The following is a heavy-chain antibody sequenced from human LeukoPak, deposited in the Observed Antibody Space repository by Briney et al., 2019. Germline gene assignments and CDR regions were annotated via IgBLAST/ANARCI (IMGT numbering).Heavy chain of an antibody. CDR1: GFTFSTYS. J-gene: IGHJ4*02. Sequence: GGSLRLSCAASGFTFSTYSMHWVRRAPGKGLVWVSRIISDESNTTYAASVMGRFTISRDNAKNTLYLQMNSLRAEDTAVYYCARGYGATGLIDYWGRGSLVSVSS. V-gene: IGHV3-74*01. D-gene: IGHD4/OR15-4a*01. CDR2: IISDESNT. CDR3: ARGYGATGLIDY.